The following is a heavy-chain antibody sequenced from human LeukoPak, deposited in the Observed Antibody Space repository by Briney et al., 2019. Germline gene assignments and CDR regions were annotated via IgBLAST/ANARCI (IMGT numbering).Heavy chain of an antibody. D-gene: IGHD3-22*01. V-gene: IGHV3-9*01. CDR3: AKDWYYYDSSGYLDY. J-gene: IGHJ4*02. CDR1: GFTFDDHA. CDR2: ISWNSGSI. Sequence: GGSLRLSCAASGFTFDDHAMHWVRQAPGKGLEWVSGISWNSGSIGYADSVKGRFTISRDNAKNSLYLQMNSLRAEDTALYYCAKDWYYYDSSGYLDYWGQGTLVTVSS.